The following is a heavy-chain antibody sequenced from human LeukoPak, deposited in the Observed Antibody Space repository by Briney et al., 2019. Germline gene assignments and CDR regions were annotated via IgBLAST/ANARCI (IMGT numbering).Heavy chain of an antibody. J-gene: IGHJ4*02. D-gene: IGHD3-10*01. Sequence: SETLSLTCTVSGCSFSSCGVYWSWIRQPPGQGLEGIGYFYYSGSTDYNPSLKSRVTISADTSKNQFSLKLSSVTAADTAVYYCARDASGVSGSYKYYFDYWGQGTLVTVSS. V-gene: IGHV4-61*08. CDR1: GCSFSSCGVY. CDR3: ARDASGVSGSYKYYFDY. CDR2: FYYSGST.